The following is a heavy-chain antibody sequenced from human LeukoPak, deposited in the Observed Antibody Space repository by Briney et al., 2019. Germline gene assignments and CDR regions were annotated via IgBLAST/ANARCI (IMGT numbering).Heavy chain of an antibody. Sequence: GASVKVSCKASGYTFTGYYMHWVRQAPGQGLEWMGWINPNSGGTNYAQKFQGRVTMTRDTSISTAYMELSRLRSDDTAVYYCARLSGYNWNYGVDYWGQGTLVTVSS. J-gene: IGHJ4*02. V-gene: IGHV1-2*02. CDR3: ARLSGYNWNYGVDY. CDR1: GYTFTGYY. CDR2: INPNSGGT. D-gene: IGHD1-7*01.